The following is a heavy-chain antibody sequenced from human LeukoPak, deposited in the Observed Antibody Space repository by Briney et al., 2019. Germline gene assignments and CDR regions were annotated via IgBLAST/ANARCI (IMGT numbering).Heavy chain of an antibody. CDR2: VDPEDGEA. V-gene: IGHV1-69-2*01. J-gene: IGHJ4*02. D-gene: IGHD3-16*01. Sequence: ASVKISCKASGFTFSDHYIHWIQQTPGKGLQWMGRVDPEDGEARYPENFQGRVTMIADTSTDTAYMELSGLRSEDTAVYFCATNVEGDFVWGSSTQRPFHFDYWGQGTLVTVS. CDR1: GFTFSDHY. CDR3: ATNVEGDFVWGSSTQRPFHFDY.